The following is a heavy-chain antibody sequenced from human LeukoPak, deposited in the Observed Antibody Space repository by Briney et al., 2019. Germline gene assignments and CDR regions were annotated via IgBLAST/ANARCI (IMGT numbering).Heavy chain of an antibody. Sequence: PGGSLRLSCAASGFTFDDYAMHWVRQAPGKGLEWVSGISWNSGSIGYADSVKGRFTISRDNAKNSLYLQMNSLRAEDTALYYCAKALGDFWSGYYLWGQGTLVTVSS. V-gene: IGHV3-9*01. CDR3: AKALGDFWSGYYL. CDR1: GFTFDDYA. CDR2: ISWNSGSI. J-gene: IGHJ4*02. D-gene: IGHD3-3*01.